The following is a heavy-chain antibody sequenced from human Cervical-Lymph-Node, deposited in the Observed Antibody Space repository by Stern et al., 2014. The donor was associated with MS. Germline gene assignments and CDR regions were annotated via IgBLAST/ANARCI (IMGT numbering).Heavy chain of an antibody. V-gene: IGHV1-8*01. CDR2: MNPESGDT. D-gene: IGHD3-3*01. Sequence: QVQLVESGAEVKKPGASVKVSCKASGYTFTSYHLIWVRQATGQGLEWMGWMNPESGDTGFAQKFQGRVTMTRNTPMTTAYMELSSLTSEDTATYFCARGLRSNYDFALWSDPWGQGTRVTVSS. CDR1: GYTFTSYH. J-gene: IGHJ5*02. CDR3: ARGLRSNYDFALWSDP.